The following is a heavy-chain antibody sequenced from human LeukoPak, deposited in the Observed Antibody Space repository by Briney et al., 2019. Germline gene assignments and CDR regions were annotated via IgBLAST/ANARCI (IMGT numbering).Heavy chain of an antibody. V-gene: IGHV4-59*01. J-gene: IGHJ5*02. CDR1: GGSISSYY. CDR3: ARVLGIAATSGWFDP. CDR2: IYYSGST. D-gene: IGHD6-13*01. Sequence: PSETVSLTCTVSGGSISSYYWSWIRQPPGKGLEWIGYIYYSGSTNYNSSLKSRVTISVDTSKNQFSLKLSSVTAADTAVYYCARVLGIAATSGWFDPWGQGTLVTVSS.